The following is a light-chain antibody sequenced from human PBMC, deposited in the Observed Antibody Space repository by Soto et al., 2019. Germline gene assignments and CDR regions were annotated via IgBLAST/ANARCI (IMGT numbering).Light chain of an antibody. CDR1: QSFSSN. Sequence: EIEMTQSPSTLSGSPGERATLSCRASQSFSSNLDWHQQKPGQAPRILMYDASTMATGIPARFSGSGSGTELTITIISLQPEDFEVYDCQQYQNCPITFGPGTRLDIK. CDR2: DAS. J-gene: IGKJ5*01. V-gene: IGKV3-15*01. CDR3: QQYQNCPIT.